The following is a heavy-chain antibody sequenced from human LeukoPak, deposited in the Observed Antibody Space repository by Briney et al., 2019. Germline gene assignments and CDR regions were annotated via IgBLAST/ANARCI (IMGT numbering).Heavy chain of an antibody. J-gene: IGHJ6*03. CDR1: GLSFSGYY. D-gene: IGHD3-16*01. V-gene: IGHV4-34*01. CDR2: INHSGST. CDR3: GRLLGVPRPYFYYNMAV. Sequence: SETLSLTCTVYGLSFSGYYWSWIRQPPGKGLVWLGEINHSGSTNYNPSLKSRVTISVDTSKNQYSLKLSPVTAADTAEYYCGRLLGVPRPYFYYNMAVWGEGNTVTISS.